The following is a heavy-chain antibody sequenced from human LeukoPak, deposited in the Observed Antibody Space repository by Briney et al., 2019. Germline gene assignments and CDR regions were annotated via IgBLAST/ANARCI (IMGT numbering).Heavy chain of an antibody. CDR2: IHNDGNNK. CDR3: AKGQDHALWFGEPLEY. Sequence: PGGSLRLSCAASGITVSRSAMDWVRQAPGKGLEWVAFIHNDGNNKKYADSAKGRFTISRDSSTDTLYLEMNSLRPDDTGIYYCAKGQDHALWFGEPLEYGGQGTLVTVSS. D-gene: IGHD3-10*01. J-gene: IGHJ4*02. V-gene: IGHV3-30*02. CDR1: GITVSRSA.